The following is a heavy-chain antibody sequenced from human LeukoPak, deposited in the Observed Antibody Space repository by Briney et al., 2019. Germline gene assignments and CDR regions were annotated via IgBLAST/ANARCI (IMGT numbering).Heavy chain of an antibody. CDR1: GFTFSSYA. Sequence: GGSLRLSCAASGFTFSSYAMSWVRQAPGKGLEWVSAISGSGGSTYYADSVKGRFTISRDNSKNTLYLQMNSLRAEDTAVYYCAGGYCSSTSCYAAYYYYYGMDVWGQGTPVTVSS. CDR3: AGGYCSSTSCYAAYYYYYGMDV. D-gene: IGHD2-2*01. J-gene: IGHJ6*02. V-gene: IGHV3-23*01. CDR2: ISGSGGST.